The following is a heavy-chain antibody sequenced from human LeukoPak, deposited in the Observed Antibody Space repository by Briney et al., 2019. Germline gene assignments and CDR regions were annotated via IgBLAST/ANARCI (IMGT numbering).Heavy chain of an antibody. V-gene: IGHV1-18*01. D-gene: IGHD2-2*01. CDR1: GYTLTSYG. J-gene: IGHJ6*02. CDR3: AREGVIVVVPAANYYYYGMDV. Sequence: ASVKVSCKASGYTLTSYGISWVRQAPGQGLEWMGWISAYNGNTNYAQKLQGRVTMTTDTSTSTAYMELRSLRSDDTAVYYCAREGVIVVVPAANYYYYGMDVWGQGTTVTVSS. CDR2: ISAYNGNT.